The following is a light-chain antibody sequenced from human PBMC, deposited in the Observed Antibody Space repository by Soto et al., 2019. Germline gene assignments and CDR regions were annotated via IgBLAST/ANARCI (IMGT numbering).Light chain of an antibody. J-gene: IGKJ4*01. V-gene: IGKV3-11*01. CDR3: QQRSNWPPT. Sequence: EIVLTQSPATLSLSPGERATLSCRASQSVSSYLVWYQQKPGQAPRLLIYDASNRATGIPARFSGSGSGTDFTLTISSLEPEDLAVYYCQQRSNWPPTFGGGTKVEIK. CDR2: DAS. CDR1: QSVSSY.